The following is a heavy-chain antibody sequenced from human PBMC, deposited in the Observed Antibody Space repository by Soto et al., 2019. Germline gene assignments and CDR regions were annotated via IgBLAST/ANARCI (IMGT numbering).Heavy chain of an antibody. CDR1: GFTFSSYA. V-gene: IGHV3-30-3*01. CDR3: ARVRRKYCTNGVCYRPTYYYYGMDV. CDR2: ISYDGSNK. D-gene: IGHD2-8*01. Sequence: GGSLRLSCAASGFTFSSYAMHWVRQAPGKGLEWVAVISYDGSNKYYADSVKGRFTISRDNSKNTLYLQMNSLRAEDTAVYYCARVRRKYCTNGVCYRPTYYYYGMDVWGQGTTVTVSS. J-gene: IGHJ6*02.